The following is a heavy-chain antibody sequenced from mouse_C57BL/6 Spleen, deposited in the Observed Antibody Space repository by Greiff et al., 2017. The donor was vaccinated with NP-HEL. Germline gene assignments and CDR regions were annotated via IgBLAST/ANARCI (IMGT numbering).Heavy chain of an antibody. D-gene: IGHD2-1*01. CDR3: ARFYYGNYVGYFDV. Sequence: QVQLQQPGAELVKPGASVKMSCKASGYTFTSYWITWVKQRPGQGLEWIGDIYPGSGSTNYNEKFKSKATLTVDTSSSTAYMQLSSLTSEDSAVYYCARFYYGNYVGYFDVWGTGTTVTVSS. J-gene: IGHJ1*03. CDR2: IYPGSGST. V-gene: IGHV1-55*01. CDR1: GYTFTSYW.